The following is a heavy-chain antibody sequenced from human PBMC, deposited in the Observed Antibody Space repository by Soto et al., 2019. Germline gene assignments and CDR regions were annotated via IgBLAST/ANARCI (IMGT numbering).Heavy chain of an antibody. CDR3: ARERLLERYFDY. CDR2: IYSGGST. CDR1: GFTVSSNY. J-gene: IGHJ4*02. D-gene: IGHD3-10*01. V-gene: IGHV3-53*01. Sequence: GGSLRLSCAASGFTVSSNYMSWVRQAPGKGLEWVSVIYSGGSTYYADSVKGRFTISRDNSKNTLYLQMNSLRAEDTAVYYCARERLLERYFDYWGQGTLVTVS.